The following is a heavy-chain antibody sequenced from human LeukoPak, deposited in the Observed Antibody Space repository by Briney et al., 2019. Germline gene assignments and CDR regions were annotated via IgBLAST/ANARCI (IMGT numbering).Heavy chain of an antibody. CDR3: AKGPGYSGYDVLSEDDY. CDR1: GFTFSGYA. J-gene: IGHJ4*02. Sequence: GGSLRLSCAASGFTFSGYAMSWVRQAPGKGLEWVSAISGSGGSTYYADSVKGRFTISRDNSKNTLYLQMNSLRAEDTAVYYCAKGPGYSGYDVLSEDDYWGQGTLVTVSS. V-gene: IGHV3-23*01. D-gene: IGHD5-12*01. CDR2: ISGSGGST.